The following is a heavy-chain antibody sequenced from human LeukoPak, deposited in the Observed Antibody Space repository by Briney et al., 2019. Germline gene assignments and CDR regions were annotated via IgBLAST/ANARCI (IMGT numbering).Heavy chain of an antibody. CDR2: IYHSGST. V-gene: IGHV4-59*12. CDR3: ARESPTAFDY. D-gene: IGHD4-17*01. J-gene: IGHJ4*02. Sequence: ASETLSLTCTVSGDSISNYHWSWIRQPPGKGLEWIGYIYHSGSTYYNPSLKSRVTISVDRSKNQFSLKLSSVTAADTAVYYCARESPTAFDYWGQGTLVTVSS. CDR1: GDSISNYH.